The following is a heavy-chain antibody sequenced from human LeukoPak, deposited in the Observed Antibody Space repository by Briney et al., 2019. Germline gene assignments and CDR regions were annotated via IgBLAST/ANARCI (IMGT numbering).Heavy chain of an antibody. V-gene: IGHV4-59*12. D-gene: IGHD3-3*01. CDR3: ARVRGFWSGTNWFDP. J-gene: IGHJ5*02. CDR2: IYYSGST. CDR1: GGSISSYY. Sequence: SETLSLTCTVSGGSISSYYWSWIRQPPGKGLEWIGYIYYSGSTNYNPSLKSRVTISVDTSKNQFSLKLSSVTAADTAVYYCARVRGFWSGTNWFDPWGQGTLVTVSS.